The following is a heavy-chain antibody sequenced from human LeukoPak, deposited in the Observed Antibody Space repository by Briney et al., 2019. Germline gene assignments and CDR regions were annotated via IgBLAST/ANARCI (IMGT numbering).Heavy chain of an antibody. CDR3: ARDGYYYDSSGYHFDY. Sequence: GGSLRLSCAGSGFSFSSYGMHWVRQAPGKGLEWMAFIRSDGSNKYYADSVKSRFTISRDNAKNTLYLQMNSLRAEDTAVYYCARDGYYYDSSGYHFDYWGQGTLVTVSS. CDR1: GFSFSSYG. CDR2: IRSDGSNK. V-gene: IGHV3-30*02. D-gene: IGHD3-22*01. J-gene: IGHJ4*02.